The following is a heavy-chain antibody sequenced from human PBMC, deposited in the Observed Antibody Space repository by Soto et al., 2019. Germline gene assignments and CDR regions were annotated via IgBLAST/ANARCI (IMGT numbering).Heavy chain of an antibody. Sequence: EVQLLESGGGLVQPGGSLRLSCAASGFTFSSYAMSWVRQAPGKGPEWVAAISGSGGSTYYADSVKDRFTISRDNSKNTLYLQMNGLRAEDTAVYYCAEAGGDYVVWYYCMDVWGQGTTVTVSS. CDR3: AEAGGDYVVWYYCMDV. CDR1: GFTFSSYA. CDR2: ISGSGGST. V-gene: IGHV3-23*01. J-gene: IGHJ6*02. D-gene: IGHD4-17*01.